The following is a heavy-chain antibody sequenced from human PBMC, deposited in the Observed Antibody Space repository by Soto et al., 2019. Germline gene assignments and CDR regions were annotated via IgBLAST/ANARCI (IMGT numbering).Heavy chain of an antibody. CDR2: IKQDGSEK. J-gene: IGHJ4*02. CDR1: GFTFSSYW. Sequence: GGSLRLSCAASGFTFSSYWMSWVRQAPGKGLEWVANIKQDGSEKYYVDSVKGRFTISRDNAKNSLYLQMNSLRAEDTAVYYCARDRFPTDATPFDYWGQGTLVTVSS. CDR3: ARDRFPTDATPFDY. D-gene: IGHD3-10*01. V-gene: IGHV3-7*01.